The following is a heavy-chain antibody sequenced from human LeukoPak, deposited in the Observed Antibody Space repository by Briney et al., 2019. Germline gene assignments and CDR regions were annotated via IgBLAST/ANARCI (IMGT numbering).Heavy chain of an antibody. Sequence: GASVKVSCKASGYTFTTYNINWVRQAPGQGLEWMGWISGYNGNTNYAQKLQGRVTMTTDTSTSTAYMELRSLKSDDTAVYYCARDVIVGGGGRGAWFDPWGQGTLVTVSS. CDR2: ISGYNGNT. D-gene: IGHD2-15*01. J-gene: IGHJ5*02. CDR3: ARDVIVGGGGRGAWFDP. V-gene: IGHV1-18*01. CDR1: GYTFTTYN.